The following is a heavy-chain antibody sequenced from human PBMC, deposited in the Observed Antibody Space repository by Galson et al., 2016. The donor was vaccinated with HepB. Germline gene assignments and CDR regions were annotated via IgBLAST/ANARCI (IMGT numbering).Heavy chain of an antibody. Sequence: QSGAEVKKSGESLKISCKGSEYSFSNHWIAWVRQMPGTGLEWMGIIYPSDSDTRYSPSFHGPVTISAGNSISTAYLQWSSLKTSDTAIYYCARLVRDCSSTTTCYPQGPANWVDPWGQGTLVIVSS. CDR2: IYPSDSDT. D-gene: IGHD2/OR15-2a*01. V-gene: IGHV5-51*01. CDR3: ARLVRDCSSTTTCYPQGPANWVDP. CDR1: EYSFSNHW. J-gene: IGHJ5*02.